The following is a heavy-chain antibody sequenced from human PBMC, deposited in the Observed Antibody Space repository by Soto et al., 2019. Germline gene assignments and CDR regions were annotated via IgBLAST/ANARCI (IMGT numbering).Heavy chain of an antibody. J-gene: IGHJ3*01. CDR1: GGSISRYC. CDR2: FHHSGST. Sequence: QVQLQESGPGLVKPSETLSLTCTVSGGSISRYCWSWIRQPPGKGLEWIGYFHHSGSTNYNPSLRSRVTISVDTSKNQFSLKLSSVTAADPAVYYCARHGVQARDSSGYYENDAFDFWGQGTMVTVSS. V-gene: IGHV4-59*08. D-gene: IGHD3-22*01. CDR3: ARHGVQARDSSGYYENDAFDF.